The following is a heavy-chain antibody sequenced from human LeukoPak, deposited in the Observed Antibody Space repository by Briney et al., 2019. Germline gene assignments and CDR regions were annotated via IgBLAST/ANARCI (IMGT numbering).Heavy chain of an antibody. CDR2: FKSKTDGGTT. CDR3: TTDRYYSGSGSYQVDAFDI. D-gene: IGHD3-10*01. Sequence: GGSLRLSCAASGFTLSNAWMSWGGQAPGKGLGWVGRFKSKTDGGTTDYAAPVKGRFTISRDDSNNTLYLQTNSLKTEDTAVYSCTTDRYYSGSGSYQVDAFDIWGQGTMVTVSS. J-gene: IGHJ3*02. V-gene: IGHV3-15*01. CDR1: GFTLSNAW.